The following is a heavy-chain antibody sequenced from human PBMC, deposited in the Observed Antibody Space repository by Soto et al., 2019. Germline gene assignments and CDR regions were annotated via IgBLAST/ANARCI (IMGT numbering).Heavy chain of an antibody. J-gene: IGHJ5*02. D-gene: IGHD2-2*01. CDR1: GGSFSGYY. CDR2: INHSGST. CDR3: ASRRVPAATRNNWFDP. Sequence: PSETLSLTCAVYGGSFSGYYWSWIRQPPGKGLEWIGEINHSGSTNYNPSLKSRVTISVDTSKNQFSLKLSSVTAADTAVYYCASRRVPAATRNNWFDPWGQGTLVTSPQ. V-gene: IGHV4-34*01.